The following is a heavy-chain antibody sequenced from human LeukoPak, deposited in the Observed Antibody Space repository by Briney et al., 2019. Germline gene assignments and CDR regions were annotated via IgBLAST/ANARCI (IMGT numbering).Heavy chain of an antibody. V-gene: IGHV3-21*01. D-gene: IGHD3-3*01. CDR2: ISSSSSYI. J-gene: IGHJ4*02. Sequence: QLGGSLRLSCAASGFTFSSYSMNWVRQAPGKGLEWVSSISSSSSYIYYADSVKGRFTISRDNAKNSLYLQMNSLRAEDTAVYYCARREYDFWSGYYTCFDYWGQGTLVTVSS. CDR1: GFTFSSYS. CDR3: ARREYDFWSGYYTCFDY.